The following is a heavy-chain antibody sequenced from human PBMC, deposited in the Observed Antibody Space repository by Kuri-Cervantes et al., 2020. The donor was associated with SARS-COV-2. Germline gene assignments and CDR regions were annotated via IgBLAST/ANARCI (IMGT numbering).Heavy chain of an antibody. J-gene: IGHJ4*02. CDR1: GFTFSGYS. Sequence: GESLKISCAASGFTFSGYSMNWIRQAPGKGLEWVASIDSSSYYIYHADSVKGRLTISRDNAKTSLYLQMNSLKPEDTAVYYCARGRYTNSWYYFDYWGQGTLVTVSS. CDR3: ARGRYTNSWYYFDY. CDR2: IDSSSYYI. V-gene: IGHV3-21*01. D-gene: IGHD6-13*01.